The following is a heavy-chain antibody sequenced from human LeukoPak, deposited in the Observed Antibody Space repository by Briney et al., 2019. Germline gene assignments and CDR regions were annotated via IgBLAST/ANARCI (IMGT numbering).Heavy chain of an antibody. CDR2: ISAYNGNT. V-gene: IGHV1-18*01. D-gene: IGHD6-19*01. J-gene: IGHJ3*02. CDR3: ARLIAVAGSDAFDI. CDR1: GYTFTSYG. Sequence: GASVKVSCKASGYTFTSYGISWVRQAPGQGLEWMEWISAYNGNTNYAQKLQGRVTMTTDTSTSTAYMELRSLRSDDTAAYYCARLIAVAGSDAFDIWGQGTMVTVSS.